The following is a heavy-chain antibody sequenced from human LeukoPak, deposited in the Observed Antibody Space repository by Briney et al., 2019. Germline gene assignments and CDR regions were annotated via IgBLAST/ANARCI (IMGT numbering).Heavy chain of an antibody. V-gene: IGHV1-2*02. Sequence: ASVKVSCKASGYRFISNYIQWVRQAPGLGPEWVGWMHPGNGNTRYAEKFQGRVTMTRDTSINTAYKDLSSLRSDDTAVYYCAREGSYCVGGDCYSFDFWGQGTLITVSS. CDR2: MHPGNGNT. D-gene: IGHD2-21*02. CDR3: AREGSYCVGGDCYSFDF. CDR1: GYRFISNY. J-gene: IGHJ4*02.